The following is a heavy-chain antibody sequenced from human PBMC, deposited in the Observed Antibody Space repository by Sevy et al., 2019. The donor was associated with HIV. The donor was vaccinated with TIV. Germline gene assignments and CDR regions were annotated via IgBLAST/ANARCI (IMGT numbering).Heavy chain of an antibody. V-gene: IGHV3-30*04. CDR2: ISYDGSNK. J-gene: IGHJ5*02. CDR1: GFTFSAYA. D-gene: IGHD3-22*01. Sequence: GGSLRLSCAASGFTFSAYAMHWVRQAPGKGLEWVAIISYDGSNKYYADSVKGRLTISRDNSKNTLYLQINSLRAEDTAVYYCARDRVRGVYYDNTMDPWGQGTLVIVSS. CDR3: ARDRVRGVYYDNTMDP.